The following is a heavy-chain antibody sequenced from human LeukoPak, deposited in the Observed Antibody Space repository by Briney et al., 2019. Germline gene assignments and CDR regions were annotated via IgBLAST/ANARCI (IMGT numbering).Heavy chain of an antibody. Sequence: GGSLRLSCAASGFTFSSYSMNWVRQAPGKGLECVSSISSSSSYIYYADSVKGRFTISRDNAKNSLYLQMNSLRAEDTAVYYCARDANSMAPFDYWGQGTLVTVSS. CDR2: ISSSSSYI. CDR3: ARDANSMAPFDY. V-gene: IGHV3-21*01. D-gene: IGHD2-8*01. J-gene: IGHJ4*02. CDR1: GFTFSSYS.